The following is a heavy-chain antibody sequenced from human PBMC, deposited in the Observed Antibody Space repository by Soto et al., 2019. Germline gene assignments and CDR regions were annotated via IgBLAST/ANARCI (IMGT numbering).Heavy chain of an antibody. Sequence: QVQLQESGPGLVKPSQTLSLTCTVSGGSISSGDSYWSWIRQPPGKGLKWIGFIYYSGTPYYNPSLKSRLTMSVDTSKNQFSLKLSSVTAADTAVYFCATTDYDSRGSDYWGQGTLVTVSS. J-gene: IGHJ4*02. CDR3: ATTDYDSRGSDY. CDR1: GGSISSGDSY. D-gene: IGHD3-22*01. V-gene: IGHV4-30-4*01. CDR2: IYYSGTP.